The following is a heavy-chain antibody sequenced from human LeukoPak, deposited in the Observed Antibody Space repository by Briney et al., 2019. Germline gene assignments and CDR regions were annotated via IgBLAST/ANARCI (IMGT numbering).Heavy chain of an antibody. CDR3: ARVVVVTYYYYYYYMDV. V-gene: IGHV4-39*07. J-gene: IGHJ6*03. CDR1: GGSISSSSYY. Sequence: SETLSLTCTVSGGSISSSSYYWGWIRQPPGKGLEWIGSIYYSGSTYYNPSLKSRVTISVDTSKNQFSLKLSSVTAADTAVYYCARVVVVTYYYYYYYMDVWGKGTTVTVSS. CDR2: IYYSGST. D-gene: IGHD3-22*01.